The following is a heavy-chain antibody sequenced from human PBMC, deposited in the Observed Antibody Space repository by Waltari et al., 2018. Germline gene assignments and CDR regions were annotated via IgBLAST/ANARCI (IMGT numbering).Heavy chain of an antibody. Sequence: QVQLQQWGAGLLKPSETLSLTCAVYGGSFSGYYWSWIRQPPGKGLEWIGEINHSGSTNYSPSLKSRVTISVDTSKNQFSLKLSSVTAADTAVYYCARGGSSWYVKWNWFGPWGQGTLVTVSS. D-gene: IGHD6-13*01. CDR1: GGSFSGYY. CDR2: INHSGST. V-gene: IGHV4-34*01. CDR3: ARGGSSWYVKWNWFGP. J-gene: IGHJ5*02.